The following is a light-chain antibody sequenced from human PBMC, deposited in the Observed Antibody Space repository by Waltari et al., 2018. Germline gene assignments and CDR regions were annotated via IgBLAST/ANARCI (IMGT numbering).Light chain of an antibody. CDR2: DAS. J-gene: IGKJ1*01. Sequence: EIVLTQSPGTLSLSPGERATLSCRASQSVSRTLARYQQKPGQAPRLLIYDASSRATGIPDRLSGSGSGTDFSLTISRLEPEDFAVYYCQMYVRLPVTFGQGTKVEI. V-gene: IGKV3-20*01. CDR1: QSVSRT. CDR3: QMYVRLPVT.